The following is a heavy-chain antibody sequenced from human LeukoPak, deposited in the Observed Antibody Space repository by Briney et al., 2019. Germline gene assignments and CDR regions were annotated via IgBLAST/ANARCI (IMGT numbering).Heavy chain of an antibody. J-gene: IGHJ3*02. CDR2: IYYGGST. V-gene: IGHV4-39*07. CDR3: ARGGYNLSISPDTFDI. D-gene: IGHD5-24*01. Sequence: SETLSLTCTVSGGSISSSSYYWGWIRQPPGKGLEWIGTIYYGGSTYYNPSLKSRVTISVDTSKNQFSLKLSSVTAADTAVYYCARGGYNLSISPDTFDIWGQGTMVTVSS. CDR1: GGSISSSSYY.